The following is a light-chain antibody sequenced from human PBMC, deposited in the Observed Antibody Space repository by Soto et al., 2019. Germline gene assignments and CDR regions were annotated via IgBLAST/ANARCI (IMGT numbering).Light chain of an antibody. CDR1: QSVSNN. J-gene: IGKJ3*01. CDR2: GVS. V-gene: IGKV3-15*01. CDR3: QQYSSSPPEFT. Sequence: EIMMTQSPATLSVSPGERATLSCRASQSVSNNLAWYQQKPGQAPRLLIYGVSTRATGIPARFSGSGSGTEFTLTISSLQSEDFAVYYCQQYSSSPPEFTFGPGTKVDSK.